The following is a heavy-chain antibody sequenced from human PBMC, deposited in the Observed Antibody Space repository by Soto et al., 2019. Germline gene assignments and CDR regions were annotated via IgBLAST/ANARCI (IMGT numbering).Heavy chain of an antibody. Sequence: PGESLKISCKGSGYSFTSYWIGWVRQMPGKGLEWMGIIYPGDSDTRYSSSFQGQVTISADKSISTAYLQWSSLTASDTAMYYCTTHPAVARMHYIYGMDIWGPGTTHTTSS. J-gene: IGHJ6*02. CDR1: GYSFTSYW. CDR3: TTHPAVARMHYIYGMDI. V-gene: IGHV5-51*01. CDR2: IYPGDSDT. D-gene: IGHD6-19*01.